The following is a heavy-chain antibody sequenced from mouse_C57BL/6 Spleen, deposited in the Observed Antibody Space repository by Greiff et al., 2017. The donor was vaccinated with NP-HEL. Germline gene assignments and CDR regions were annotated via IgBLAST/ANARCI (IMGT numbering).Heavy chain of an antibody. J-gene: IGHJ2*01. V-gene: IGHV5-17*01. CDR3: ARPGRVTTGFDY. CDR2: ISSGSSTI. CDR1: GFTFSDYG. D-gene: IGHD2-2*01. Sequence: EVNVVESGGGLVKPGGSLKLSCAASGFTFSDYGMHWVRQAPEKGLEWVAYISSGSSTIYYADTVKGRFTISRDNAKNTRFLQMTSLGSEDTAMDYCARPGRVTTGFDYWGQGTTLTVSS.